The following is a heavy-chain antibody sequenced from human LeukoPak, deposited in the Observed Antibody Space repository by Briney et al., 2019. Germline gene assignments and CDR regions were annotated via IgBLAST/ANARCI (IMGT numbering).Heavy chain of an antibody. CDR2: ISAYNGNT. D-gene: IGHD6-13*01. Sequence: ASVKVSCKASGYTFTSYGISWVRQAPGQGLEWMGWISAYNGNTNYAQKLQGRVTMTTDTSTSTAYMELRSLRSDDTAVYYCARDGIAAAGTYYYYYYMDVWGKGTTVTVSS. CDR1: GYTFTSYG. J-gene: IGHJ6*03. V-gene: IGHV1-18*01. CDR3: ARDGIAAAGTYYYYYYMDV.